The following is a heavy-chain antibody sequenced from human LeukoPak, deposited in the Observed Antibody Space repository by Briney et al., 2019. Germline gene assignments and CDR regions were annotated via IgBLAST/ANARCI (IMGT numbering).Heavy chain of an antibody. J-gene: IGHJ4*02. Sequence: GGSLRLSCAASGFTFSSYAMHWVRQAPGKGLEWVAVISYDGSNKYYADSVKGRFTISRDNSKNTLYLQMNSLRAEDTAVYYCARGRGDYVWGSYLDYWGQGTLVTVSS. CDR1: GFTFSSYA. CDR2: ISYDGSNK. V-gene: IGHV3-30-3*01. D-gene: IGHD3-16*01. CDR3: ARGRGDYVWGSYLDY.